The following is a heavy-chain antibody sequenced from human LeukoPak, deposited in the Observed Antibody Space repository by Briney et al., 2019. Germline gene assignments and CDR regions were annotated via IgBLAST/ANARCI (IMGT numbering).Heavy chain of an antibody. CDR3: ATAGYSSGSED. V-gene: IGHV4-59*08. CDR2: IYYSGST. D-gene: IGHD6-19*01. CDR1: GGSISSYY. J-gene: IGHJ4*02. Sequence: PSETLSLTCTGSGGSISSYYWSWIRQPPGKGLEWIGYIYYSGSTNYNPSLKSRVTISVDTSKNQFSLKLSSVTAADTAVYYCATAGYSSGSEDWGQGTLVTVSS.